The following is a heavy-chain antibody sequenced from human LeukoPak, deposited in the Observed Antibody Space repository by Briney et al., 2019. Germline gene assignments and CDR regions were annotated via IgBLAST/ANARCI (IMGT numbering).Heavy chain of an antibody. V-gene: IGHV3-30*04. CDR2: ISYDGSNK. CDR3: AKFSMTVTTSD. CDR1: GFTFSSYA. Sequence: SGGSLRLSCAASGFTFSSYAMHWVRQAPGKGLKWVAVISYDGSNKYYADSVKGRFTISRDNSKNTLYLQMNSLRAEDTAVYYCAKFSMTVTTSDWGQGTLVTVSS. D-gene: IGHD4-17*01. J-gene: IGHJ4*02.